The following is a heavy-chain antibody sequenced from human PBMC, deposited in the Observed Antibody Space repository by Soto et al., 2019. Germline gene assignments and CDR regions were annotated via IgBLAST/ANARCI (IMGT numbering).Heavy chain of an antibody. J-gene: IGHJ6*02. CDR3: ARVGRGYCSGGSCYWRHYYYYGMDV. CDR1: GYTFTNYG. Sequence: ASVKVSCKASGYTFTNYGISWVRQAPGQGLEWIGWISAYNGDTIYAQKLQGRVTMTTDESTSTAYMELSSLRSEDTAVYYCARVGRGYCSGGSCYWRHYYYYGMDVWGQGTTVTVSS. V-gene: IGHV1-18*01. D-gene: IGHD2-15*01. CDR2: ISAYNGDT.